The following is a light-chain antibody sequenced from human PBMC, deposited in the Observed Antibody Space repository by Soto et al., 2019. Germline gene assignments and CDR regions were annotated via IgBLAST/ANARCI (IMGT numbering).Light chain of an antibody. J-gene: IGKJ1*01. CDR3: QQSYSTPQT. V-gene: IGKV1-39*01. Sequence: DIQMTQSPSSLSASVGDRVTITCRASQSISSYLNWYQQKPGKAPKLLIYAASSLQSGVPSRFSGSGSGTDFTLTISSLQPEEFATYYCQQSYSTPQTFGQATKVEIK. CDR1: QSISSY. CDR2: AAS.